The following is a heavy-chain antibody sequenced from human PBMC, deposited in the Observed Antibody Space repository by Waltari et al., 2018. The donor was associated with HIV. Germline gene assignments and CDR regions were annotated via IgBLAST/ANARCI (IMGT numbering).Heavy chain of an antibody. D-gene: IGHD4-17*01. J-gene: IGHJ4*02. V-gene: IGHV1-2*02. CDR1: GYTLTGYY. CDR3: AREPSLTTAYDY. CDR2: INPNSGGT. Sequence: QVQLVQSGAEVKKPGASVKDPCKASGYTLTGYYRHWVRQAPGQGLEWMGWINPNSGGTNYAQKFQGRVTMTRDTSISTAYMELTRLRSDDTAVYYCAREPSLTTAYDYWGQGTLVTVSS.